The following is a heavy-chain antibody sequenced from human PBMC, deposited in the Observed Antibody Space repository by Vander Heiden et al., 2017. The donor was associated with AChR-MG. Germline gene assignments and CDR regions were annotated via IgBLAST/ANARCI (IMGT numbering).Heavy chain of an antibody. V-gene: IGHV4-31*03. CDR1: GGSISSGGYY. CDR3: ARDRGAGYSYGFFP. D-gene: IGHD5-18*01. J-gene: IGHJ5*02. CDR2: IYYSGST. Sequence: QVQLQESGPGLVKHSQTLSLTCTVSGGSISSGGYYWSWIRQHPGKGLEWIGYIYYSGSTYYNPSLKSRVTISVDTSKNQFSLKLSSVTAADTAVYYCARDRGAGYSYGFFPWGQGTLVTVSS.